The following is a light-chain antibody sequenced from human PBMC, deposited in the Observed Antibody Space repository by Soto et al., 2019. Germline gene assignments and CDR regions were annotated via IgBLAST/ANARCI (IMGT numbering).Light chain of an antibody. V-gene: IGKV3-20*01. Sequence: TQSPSSLSASVGDRVIITCRASQSINSWLAWYQQKTGQPPRLLIFDASSRATDIPDRFSGRGSGTDFSLTITRLAPEDFALYYCQHYSPSPVTFGQGTRLEI. CDR3: QHYSPSPVT. CDR1: QSINSW. CDR2: DAS. J-gene: IGKJ5*01.